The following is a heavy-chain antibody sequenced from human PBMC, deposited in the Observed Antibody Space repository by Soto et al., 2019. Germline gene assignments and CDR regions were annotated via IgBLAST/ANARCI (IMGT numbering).Heavy chain of an antibody. V-gene: IGHV6-1*01. J-gene: IGHJ1*01. CDR2: TWYRSSWHT. CDR3: VRSRDCTSANWLNDN. D-gene: IGHD3-9*01. CDR1: GDSLSSNTAA. Sequence: SQTLSLTCVISGDSLSSNTAAWNWIRQSPSRGLEWLGRTWYRSSWHTDYAVAMKSRITINADTSKNLFSLHLNSVTLEDTAVYFCVRSRDCTSANWLNDNGGKVTLVNVAS.